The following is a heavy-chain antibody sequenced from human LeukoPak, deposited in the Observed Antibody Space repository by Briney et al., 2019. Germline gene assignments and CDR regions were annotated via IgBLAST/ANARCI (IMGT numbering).Heavy chain of an antibody. V-gene: IGHV4-34*01. Sequence: PSETLSLTCAVYGGSFSGYYWSWIRQPPGKGLEWIGEINHSGSTNYNPSLKSRVTISVDTSKNQFSLKLSSVTAADTAVYYCARDRRGRSGYTYYYGMDVWGQGTTVTVSS. J-gene: IGHJ6*02. CDR3: ARDRRGRSGYTYYYGMDV. CDR2: INHSGST. CDR1: GGSFSGYY. D-gene: IGHD3-22*01.